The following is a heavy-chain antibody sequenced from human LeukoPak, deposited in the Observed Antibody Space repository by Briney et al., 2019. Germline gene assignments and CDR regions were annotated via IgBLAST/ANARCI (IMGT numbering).Heavy chain of an antibody. CDR1: GFTFSNYN. V-gene: IGHV3-21*01. CDR3: ARDLLAYCGGDCYSLRRVGDAFDI. CDR2: ITRDSIYT. J-gene: IGHJ3*02. D-gene: IGHD2-21*02. Sequence: GGSLRLSCAASGFTFSNYNMNWVRQTPGKGLEWVSSITRDSIYTFYADSVKGRFTISRDNAKNSLYLQMNSLRAEDTAVYYCARDLLAYCGGDCYSLRRVGDAFDIWGQGTMVTVSS.